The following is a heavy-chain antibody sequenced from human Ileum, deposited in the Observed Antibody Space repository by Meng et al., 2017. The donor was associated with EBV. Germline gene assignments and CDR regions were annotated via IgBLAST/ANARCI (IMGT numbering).Heavy chain of an antibody. V-gene: IGHV4-4*01. Sequence: QVLPTESCPRPVKPPATLPLLCSVSGGSVLSNNWWSWVCQPPGKGLEWIGEIFHIGSTNNSPSLKSRVTISVDNSKNQFSLSLTSVTAADTAIYSCAKVSLTGTFYDHWGQGILVTVSS. CDR3: AKVSLTGTFYDH. CDR2: IFHIGST. D-gene: IGHD3-9*01. J-gene: IGHJ4*02. CDR1: GGSVLSNNW.